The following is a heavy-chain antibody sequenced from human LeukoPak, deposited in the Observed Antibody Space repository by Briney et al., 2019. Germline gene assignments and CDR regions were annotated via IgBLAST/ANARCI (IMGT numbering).Heavy chain of an antibody. CDR3: ARDVYEQWLPGAFDY. J-gene: IGHJ4*02. D-gene: IGHD6-19*01. CDR2: IYYSGST. CDR1: GGSISSSRDY. V-gene: IGHV4-39*02. Sequence: SETLSLTCIVSGGSISSSRDYWAWIRQPPGKGLEWIANIYYSGSTYYSPSLKSRVIISVDTSKNQFSLKLSSVTAADTAVYYCARDVYEQWLPGAFDYWGQGTLVTVSS.